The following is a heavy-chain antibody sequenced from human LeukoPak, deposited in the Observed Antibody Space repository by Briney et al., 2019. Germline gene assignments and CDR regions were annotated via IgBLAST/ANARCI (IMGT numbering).Heavy chain of an antibody. Sequence: GGSLRLSCAVSGFRVSSNHMTWVRQAPGKGLEWISLIYTGDVTYYADSVKGRFTISTDNSKNILFLQMDSLTAEDTALYYCARERDYDTYIDYWGQGTLVAVSS. CDR2: IYTGDVT. CDR1: GFRVSSNH. V-gene: IGHV3-53*01. D-gene: IGHD3-22*01. CDR3: ARERDYDTYIDY. J-gene: IGHJ4*02.